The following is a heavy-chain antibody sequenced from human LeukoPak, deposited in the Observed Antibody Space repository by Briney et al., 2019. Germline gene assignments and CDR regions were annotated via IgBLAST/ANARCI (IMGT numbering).Heavy chain of an antibody. CDR3: ARGAVGATMRYYYYYMDV. D-gene: IGHD1-26*01. CDR2: ISSSGSTI. Sequence: GGSLRLSCAASGFTFSSYGMSWVRQAPGKGLEWVSYISSSGSTIYYADSVKGRFTISRDNAKNSLYLQMNSLRAEDTAVYYCARGAVGATMRYYYYYMDVWGKGTTVTVSS. V-gene: IGHV3-48*04. J-gene: IGHJ6*03. CDR1: GFTFSSYG.